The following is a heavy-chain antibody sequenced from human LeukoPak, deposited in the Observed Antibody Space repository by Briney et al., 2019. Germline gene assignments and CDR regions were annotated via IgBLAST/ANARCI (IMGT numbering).Heavy chain of an antibody. CDR3: ARHVGLSVDPFDY. V-gene: IGHV4-30-4*07. J-gene: IGHJ4*02. D-gene: IGHD3-16*02. CDR2: IRYSGST. CDR1: GDSLSSGGYS. Sequence: PSETLSLTCEVSGDSLSSGGYSWSWIRQPPGKGLEWIGYIRYSGSTYYNPSLKSRLTMSVEASKTQFSLRLSSVTAADTAVYYCARHVGLSVDPFDYWGQGTLVTVSS.